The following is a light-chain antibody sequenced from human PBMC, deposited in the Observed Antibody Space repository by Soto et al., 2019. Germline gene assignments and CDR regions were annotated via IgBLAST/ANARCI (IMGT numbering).Light chain of an antibody. CDR3: QLDNSYLEA. V-gene: IGKV3-20*01. CDR2: GAS. Sequence: EIVLTQSPGTLSLPPGERATLSCRASQSVSNNYLAWYQQKPGQAPRLLIYGASNRATGIPDRFSGSGSGTEFTLTISSLQPDDFATYYCQLDNSYLEAFGQVTKVDIK. J-gene: IGKJ1*01. CDR1: QSVSNNY.